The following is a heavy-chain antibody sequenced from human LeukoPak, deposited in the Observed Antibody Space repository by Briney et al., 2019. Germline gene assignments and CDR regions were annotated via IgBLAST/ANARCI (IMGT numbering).Heavy chain of an antibody. J-gene: IGHJ4*02. Sequence: QPGRSLRLSCTASGFTFGDYAMSWFRQAPGKGLEWVGFIRSKDYGGTTEYAASVKGRFTISRDDSKSIAYLQMNSLKTEDTAVYFCTRGASSYYDFWSGYVFDYWGQGTLVTVSS. D-gene: IGHD3-3*01. CDR2: IRSKDYGGTT. CDR3: TRGASSYYDFWSGYVFDY. CDR1: GFTFGDYA. V-gene: IGHV3-49*03.